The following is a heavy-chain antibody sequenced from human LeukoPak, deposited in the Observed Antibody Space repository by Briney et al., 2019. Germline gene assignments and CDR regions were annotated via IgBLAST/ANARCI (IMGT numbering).Heavy chain of an antibody. CDR3: TRSTDIVVVVAAG. Sequence: GGSLRLSCTASGFTFGDYAMSWVRQAPGKGLEWVGFIRSKAYGGTTEYAASVKGRFTISRDDSKSIAYLQMNSLKTEDTAVYYCTRSTDIVVVVAAGWGQGTLVTVSS. J-gene: IGHJ4*02. CDR1: GFTFGDYA. V-gene: IGHV3-49*04. D-gene: IGHD2-15*01. CDR2: IRSKAYGGTT.